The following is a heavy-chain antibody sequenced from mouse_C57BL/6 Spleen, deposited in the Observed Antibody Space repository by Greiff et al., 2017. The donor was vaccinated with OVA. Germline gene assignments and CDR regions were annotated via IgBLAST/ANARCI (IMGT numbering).Heavy chain of an antibody. Sequence: EVMLVESGGGLVKPGGSLKLSCAASGFTFSDYGMHWVRQAPEKGLEWVAYISSGSSTIYYADTVKGRFTISRDNANNTLFLQMTSLRSEDTAMYYCARGSYSLYLDYWGQGTTLTVSS. CDR1: GFTFSDYG. CDR3: ARGSYSLYLDY. V-gene: IGHV5-17*01. CDR2: ISSGSSTI. D-gene: IGHD1-1*02. J-gene: IGHJ2*01.